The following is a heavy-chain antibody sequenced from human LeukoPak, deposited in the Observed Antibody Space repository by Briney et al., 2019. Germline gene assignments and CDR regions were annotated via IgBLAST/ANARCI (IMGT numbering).Heavy chain of an antibody. CDR1: GGSISSSNW. D-gene: IGHD2-15*01. V-gene: IGHV4-4*02. J-gene: IGHJ6*04. CDR3: ARDSRYCSGGNCYVYYYYGMDV. Sequence: SGTLSLTCAVSGGSISSSNWWSWVRQPPGKGLEWIGEIYHSGSTNYNPSLKSRVTISVDKSKNQFSLKLSSVTAADTAVYYCARDSRYCSGGNCYVYYYYGMDVWGKGTTVTVSS. CDR2: IYHSGST.